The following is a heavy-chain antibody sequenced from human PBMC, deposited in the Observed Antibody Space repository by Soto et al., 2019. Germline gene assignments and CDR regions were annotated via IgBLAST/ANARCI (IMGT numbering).Heavy chain of an antibody. CDR3: AKEFFHLRCPLDY. D-gene: IGHD2-8*01. Sequence: EVQLLESGGGLVQPGGSLRLSCAASGFGFSNYAMSWVRQAPGKGLEWVSTISGSGENTYYADLVKGRFTISRDNSKNSVYLQVNSQRAEDTAIYYCAKEFFHLRCPLDYWGQRVLVTISS. CDR1: GFGFSNYA. V-gene: IGHV3-23*01. J-gene: IGHJ4*02. CDR2: ISGSGENT.